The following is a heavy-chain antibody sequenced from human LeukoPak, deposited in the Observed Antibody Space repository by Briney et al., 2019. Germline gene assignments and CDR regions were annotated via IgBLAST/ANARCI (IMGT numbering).Heavy chain of an antibody. V-gene: IGHV5-51*01. CDR2: IYPGDADT. J-gene: IGHJ4*02. D-gene: IGHD2-2*01. CDR3: ATGGCSSTSCYPFDY. Sequence: EESLKISCKGSGYSFTIYWIGWVRQMPGKGLEWMGIIYPGDADTRYSPSFQGQVTISADKSISTAYLQWSSLKASDTAMYYCATGGCSSTSCYPFDYWGQGTLVTVSS. CDR1: GYSFTIYW.